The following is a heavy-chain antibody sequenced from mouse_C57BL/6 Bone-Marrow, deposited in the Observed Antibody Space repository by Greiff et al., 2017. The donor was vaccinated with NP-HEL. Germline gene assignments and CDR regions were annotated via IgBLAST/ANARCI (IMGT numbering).Heavy chain of an antibody. CDR2: ISYSGST. CDR3: ARSPLWLRRNYYAMDY. D-gene: IGHD2-2*01. Sequence: VQLKESGPGLAKPSQTLSLTCSVTGYSITSDYWNWIRKFPGNKLEYMGYISYSGSTYYHPSLKSRISITRDTSKNQYYLQLNSVTTEDTATYYCARSPLWLRRNYYAMDYWGQGTSVTVSS. J-gene: IGHJ4*01. CDR1: GYSITSDY. V-gene: IGHV3-8*01.